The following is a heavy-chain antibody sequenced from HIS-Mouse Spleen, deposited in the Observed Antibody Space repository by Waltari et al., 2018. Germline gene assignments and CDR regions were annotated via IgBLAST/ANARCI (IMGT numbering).Heavy chain of an antibody. CDR2: INHSGST. J-gene: IGHJ4*02. Sequence: QVQLQQWGAGLLKPSETLSLTCAVYGGSFSGYYWSWIRQPPGKGLEWIGEINHSGSTNYHPSLKSRVTISVDTSKNQFSLKLSSVTAADTAVYYCARYRKAVAGTWVDYFDYWGQGTLVTVSS. CDR1: GGSFSGYY. D-gene: IGHD6-19*01. V-gene: IGHV4-34*01. CDR3: ARYRKAVAGTWVDYFDY.